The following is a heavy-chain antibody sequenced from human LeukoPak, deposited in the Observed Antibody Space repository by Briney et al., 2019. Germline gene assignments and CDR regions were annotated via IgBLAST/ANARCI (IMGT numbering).Heavy chain of an antibody. CDR3: AKGGIGYSSF. CDR2: ISGSGGST. CDR1: GFSFSYHG. J-gene: IGHJ4*02. Sequence: PGGSLRLSCVASGFSFSYHGMNWVRLAPGKGLEWVSAISGSGGSTYYADSVKGRFTISRDNSKNTLYLQMNSLRAEDTAVYYCAKGGIGYSSFWGQGTLVTVSS. D-gene: IGHD6-13*01. V-gene: IGHV3-23*01.